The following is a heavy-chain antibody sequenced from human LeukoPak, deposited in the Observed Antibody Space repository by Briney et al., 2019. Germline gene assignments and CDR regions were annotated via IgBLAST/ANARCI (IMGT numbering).Heavy chain of an antibody. D-gene: IGHD3-22*01. V-gene: IGHV3-11*04. J-gene: IGHJ3*02. CDR3: AKDVGSTIDTSGYYYRNRKGAFDI. CDR2: ISSSGSTI. CDR1: GFTFSDYY. Sequence: GGSLRLSCAASGFTFSDYYMSWIRQAPGKGLEWVSYISSSGSTIYYADSVKGRFTISRDNAKNSLYLQMNSLRAEDTAVYYCAKDVGSTIDTSGYYYRNRKGAFDIWGQGTMVTVSS.